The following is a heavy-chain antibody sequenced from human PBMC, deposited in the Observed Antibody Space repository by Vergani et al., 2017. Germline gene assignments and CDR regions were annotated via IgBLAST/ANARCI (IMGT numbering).Heavy chain of an antibody. CDR3: ARDGETRVTMVRGVIITFGAYYYYGMDV. V-gene: IGHV1-18*01. J-gene: IGHJ6*02. D-gene: IGHD3-10*01. CDR1: GYTFTSYG. CDR2: ISAYNGNT. Sequence: QVQLVQSGAEVKKPGASVKVSCKASGYTFTSYGISWVRQAPGQGLEWMGWISAYNGNTNYAQKLQGRVTMTTDTSTSTAYMELRSLRSDDTAVYYCARDGETRVTMVRGVIITFGAYYYYGMDVWGQGTTVTVSS.